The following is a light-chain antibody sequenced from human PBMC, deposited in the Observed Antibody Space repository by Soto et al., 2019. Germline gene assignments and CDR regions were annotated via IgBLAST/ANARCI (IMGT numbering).Light chain of an antibody. CDR1: QSVSKF. V-gene: IGKV1-39*01. J-gene: IGKJ1*01. Sequence: DIPMTQSPSSLSASVGDRVTITCRTSQSVSKFLNWYQQKPGKAPRLLIYTTSSLQSGVPSRFTGSGLGTDFTLNISSLRPEDSATYFCHQSFSAPWTFGQGTKVEIK. CDR3: HQSFSAPWT. CDR2: TTS.